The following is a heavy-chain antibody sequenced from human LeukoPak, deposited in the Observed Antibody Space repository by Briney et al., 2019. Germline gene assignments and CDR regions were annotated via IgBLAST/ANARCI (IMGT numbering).Heavy chain of an antibody. V-gene: IGHV4-34*01. CDR3: ARSRISGLTFDI. J-gene: IGHJ3*02. CDR2: INHSGST. Sequence: SETLSLTCAVYGGSFSGYYWSWIRQPPGKGLEWIGEINHSGSTTYNPSLKSRVTVSVDTSKNQFSLKLSSVTAADTAVYYCARSRISGLTFDIWGQGTMVTVSS. CDR1: GGSFSGYY. D-gene: IGHD2/OR15-2a*01.